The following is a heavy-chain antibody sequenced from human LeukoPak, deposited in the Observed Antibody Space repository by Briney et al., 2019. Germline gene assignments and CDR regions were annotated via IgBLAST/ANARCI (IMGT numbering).Heavy chain of an antibody. CDR1: GFTFGSYW. J-gene: IGHJ3*02. CDR3: ARDHVSTPDAFDI. V-gene: IGHV3-74*01. Sequence: PGGSLRLSCAASGFTFGSYWMHWVRQAPGKGLVWVSRINSDGSSTSYADSVKGRFTISRDNAKNTLYLQMNSLRAEDTAVYYCARDHVSTPDAFDIWGQGTMVTVSS. D-gene: IGHD5/OR15-5a*01. CDR2: INSDGSST.